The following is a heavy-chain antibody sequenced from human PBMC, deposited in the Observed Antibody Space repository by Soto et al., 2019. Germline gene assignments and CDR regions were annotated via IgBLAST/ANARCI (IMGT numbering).Heavy chain of an antibody. CDR1: GFTFSSYE. D-gene: IGHD2-8*01. J-gene: IGHJ6*02. V-gene: IGHV3-48*03. Sequence: VQLVESGGGLVQPGGSLRLSCAASGFTFSSYEMNWVRQAPGKGLEWVSYISSSGSTIYYADSVKGRFTISRDNAKNSLYLQVNSLRAEDTAVYYCARGICTAGCYYYYYGMDVWGQGTTVTVSS. CDR2: ISSSGSTI. CDR3: ARGICTAGCYYYYYGMDV.